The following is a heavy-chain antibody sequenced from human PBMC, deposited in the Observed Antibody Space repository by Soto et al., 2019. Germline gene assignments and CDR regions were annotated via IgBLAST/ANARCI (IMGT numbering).Heavy chain of an antibody. Sequence: QVQLVQSGPEVKKTGTSVKVSCKASGGTFSSRAISWVRQAPGQGLECMGGIIPVFGRVNYAEKFQDRVTITADESTGTVYMELSSRRSEDTALYYCANSRGGTFLGYHGMDIWGQGTKVSVAS. CDR3: ANSRGGTFLGYHGMDI. CDR1: GGTFSSRA. CDR2: IIPVFGRV. V-gene: IGHV1-69*01. D-gene: IGHD3-16*01. J-gene: IGHJ6*02.